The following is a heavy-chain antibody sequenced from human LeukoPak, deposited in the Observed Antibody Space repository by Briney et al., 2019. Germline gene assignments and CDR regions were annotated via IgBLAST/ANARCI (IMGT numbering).Heavy chain of an antibody. J-gene: IGHJ3*02. V-gene: IGHV4-31*03. CDR1: GGSISSGGYY. D-gene: IGHD3-22*01. CDR2: IYYSGST. CDR3: ARGSLTYYDSSGYYYRAFDI. Sequence: SETLSLTCTVSGGSISSGGYYWSWIRQHPGKGLEWIGYIYYSGSTYYNPSLKSRVIISVDTSKNQFSLKLSSVTAADTAVYYCARGSLTYYDSSGYYYRAFDIWGQGTMVTVSS.